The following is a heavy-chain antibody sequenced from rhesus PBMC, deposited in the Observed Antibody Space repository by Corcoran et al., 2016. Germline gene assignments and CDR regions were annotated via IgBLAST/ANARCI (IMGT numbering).Heavy chain of an antibody. J-gene: IGHJ2*01. CDR3: ARVGSSWSEWDTVGTEWYFDL. CDR1: GYSISSGYY. CDR2: VSGCGGGH. Sequence: QVQLQESGPGLVKPSETLFLTCAVSGYSISSGYYWGWIRQPPGKGWEWIGSVSGCGGGHYLNPSLKSRVTLSVDTSKNQFSLKLSSVTAADTAVYYCARVGSSWSEWDTVGTEWYFDLWGPGTPITISS. V-gene: IGHV4S14*01. D-gene: IGHD5-42*01.